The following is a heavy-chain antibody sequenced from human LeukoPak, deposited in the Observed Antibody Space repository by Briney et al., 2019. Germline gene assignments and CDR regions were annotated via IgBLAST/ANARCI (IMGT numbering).Heavy chain of an antibody. J-gene: IGHJ4*02. Sequence: ASVKVSCKASGYTFSSYGISWLRQAPGQGLEWMEWISAYNGNTNYAQKFQGRVTMTTDTSTSTLYMEVRSLRSDGTAVYYCARDHGHKSVDYWGQGTLVTVSS. V-gene: IGHV1-18*01. D-gene: IGHD2-21*01. CDR2: ISAYNGNT. CDR1: GYTFSSYG. CDR3: ARDHGHKSVDY.